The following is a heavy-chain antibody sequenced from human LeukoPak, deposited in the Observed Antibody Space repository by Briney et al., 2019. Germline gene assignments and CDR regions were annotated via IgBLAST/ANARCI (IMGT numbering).Heavy chain of an antibody. J-gene: IGHJ4*02. D-gene: IGHD3-10*01. CDR2: INHSGST. Sequence: SETLSLTCAVYGGSFSGYYWSWIRQPPGKGLEWIGEINHSGSTNYNPSLKSRVTISVDTSKNQFSPKLSSVTAADTAVYYCARRHYYGSGSYDYWGQGTLVTVSS. V-gene: IGHV4-34*01. CDR3: ARRHYYGSGSYDY. CDR1: GGSFSGYY.